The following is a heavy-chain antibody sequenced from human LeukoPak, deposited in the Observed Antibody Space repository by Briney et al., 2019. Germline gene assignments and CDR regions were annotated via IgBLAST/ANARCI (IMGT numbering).Heavy chain of an antibody. CDR2: ISESGGST. V-gene: IGHV3-23*01. Sequence: GGSLRLSCAASGFTFSIYAMSWVRQAPGKGLEWVSTISESGGSTYYADSVKGRFTISRDNSKNTLYLHMNSLRAEDTAVYYCAKAHSSGWYFDYWGQGTLVTVSS. D-gene: IGHD6-19*01. CDR3: AKAHSSGWYFDY. J-gene: IGHJ4*02. CDR1: GFTFSIYA.